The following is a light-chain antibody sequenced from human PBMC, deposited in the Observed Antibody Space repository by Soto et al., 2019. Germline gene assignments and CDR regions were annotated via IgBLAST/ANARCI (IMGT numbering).Light chain of an antibody. CDR1: RAFVSNFRP. J-gene: IGLJ1*01. CDR3: CLYVGATTNV. V-gene: IGLV2-23*01. Sequence: QSGLAQPAPVSGSPRQSITISCTGKRAFVSNFRPLARHPQHSGKARKVMISAGHRRPSGVPDRVSGSSSVTPASLTISGLQADDEADYYCCLYVGATTNVFGTGTKVTGL. CDR2: AGH.